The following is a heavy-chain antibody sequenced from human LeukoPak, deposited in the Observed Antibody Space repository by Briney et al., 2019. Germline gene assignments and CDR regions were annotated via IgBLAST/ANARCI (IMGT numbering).Heavy chain of an antibody. J-gene: IGHJ6*02. D-gene: IGHD2-2*01. CDR3: ARVGCSSTSCFLYYYYGMDV. Sequence: ASVKVSCKASGYTFTGYYMHWVRQVPGQGLEWMGWINPNSGGTNYAQKFQGRVTMTRDTSISTAYMELSRLRSDDTAVYYCARVGCSSTSCFLYYYYGMDVWGQGTTVTVSS. CDR1: GYTFTGYY. CDR2: INPNSGGT. V-gene: IGHV1-2*02.